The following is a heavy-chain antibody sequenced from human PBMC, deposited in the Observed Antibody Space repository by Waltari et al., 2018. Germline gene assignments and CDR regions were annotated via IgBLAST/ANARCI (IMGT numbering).Heavy chain of an antibody. V-gene: IGHV3-53*01. CDR1: GFTASNNF. J-gene: IGHJ5*02. CDR2: IYSGGST. CDR3: ARDGT. Sequence: EVQLVESGGGLIQPGGSRRLSRSSSGFTASNNFMSWVRQAPGKGLEWVSLIYSGGSTYYADSVKGRFTISRDYSENTLYLQMNSLRGEDTAVYYCARDGTWGQGTLVTVSS.